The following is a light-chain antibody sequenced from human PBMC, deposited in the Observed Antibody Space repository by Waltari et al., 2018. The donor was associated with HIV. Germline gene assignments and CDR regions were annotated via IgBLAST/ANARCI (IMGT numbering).Light chain of an antibody. V-gene: IGKV3-20*01. Sequence: ELVLTQSPGTLSLSPGQRATLSCRASQTVSSNYLACYQQKPGQAPRLLIYGDSRRAAGSPERFSGSGSGTDFTLIISRLEPEDFAVYYCQLFGTSPPFTFGPGTKVDIK. J-gene: IGKJ3*01. CDR2: GDS. CDR1: QTVSSNY. CDR3: QLFGTSPPFT.